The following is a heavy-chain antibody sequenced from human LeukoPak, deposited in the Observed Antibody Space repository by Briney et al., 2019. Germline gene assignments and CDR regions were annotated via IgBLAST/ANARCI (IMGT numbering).Heavy chain of an antibody. J-gene: IGHJ4*02. CDR2: TKQDGSEK. D-gene: IGHD6-6*01. V-gene: IGHV3-7*01. CDR1: GFTFSTYW. Sequence: GGSLRLSCAASGFTFSTYWMTWVRQAPGKGLEWVANTKQDGSEKYYVDSVKGRFTISRDNAKNSLYLQMNSLRAEDTALYYCARDYRSSSGRSIDYWGQGTLVTVSS. CDR3: ARDYRSSSGRSIDY.